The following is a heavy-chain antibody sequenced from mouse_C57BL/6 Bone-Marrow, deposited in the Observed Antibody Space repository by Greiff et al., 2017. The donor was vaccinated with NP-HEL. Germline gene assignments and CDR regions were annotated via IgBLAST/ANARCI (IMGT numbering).Heavy chain of an antibody. CDR1: GYTFTSYW. Sequence: VQLQQSGTVLARPGASVKMSCKTSGYTFTSYWMHWVKQRPGQGLEWIGAIYPGNSDTSYNQKFKGKAKLTAVTSASTAYMELSSLTNEDSAVYYCTREIFYDGYHGAMDYWGQGTSVTVSS. V-gene: IGHV1-5*01. D-gene: IGHD2-3*01. J-gene: IGHJ4*01. CDR2: IYPGNSDT. CDR3: TREIFYDGYHGAMDY.